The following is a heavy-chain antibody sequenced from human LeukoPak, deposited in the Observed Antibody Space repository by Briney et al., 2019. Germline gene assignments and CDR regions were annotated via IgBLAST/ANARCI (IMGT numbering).Heavy chain of an antibody. CDR1: GGSISSSSYY. CDR2: IYYSGST. CDR3: ASMTTVVTQYFQH. V-gene: IGHV4-39*07. D-gene: IGHD4-23*01. Sequence: PSETLSLTCTVSGGSISSSSYYWGWIRQPPGKGLEWIGSIYYSGSTYYNPSLKSRVTISVDTSKNQFSLKLSSVTAADTAVYFCASMTTVVTQYFQHWGQGTLVTVSS. J-gene: IGHJ1*01.